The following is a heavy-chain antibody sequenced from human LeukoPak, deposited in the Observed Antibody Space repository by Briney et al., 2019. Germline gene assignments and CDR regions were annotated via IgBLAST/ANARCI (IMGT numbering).Heavy chain of an antibody. CDR2: ISAYNVNT. CDR1: GYTFTSYG. Sequence: ASVKISCKASGYTFTSYGISWVRQAPGQGLEWMGWISAYNVNTNYAQKLQGRVTMTTDTSTSTAHMELRSLRSDDTAVYYCARDSYCYDSSGSQNLDYWGQGTLVTVSS. CDR3: ARDSYCYDSSGSQNLDY. J-gene: IGHJ4*02. D-gene: IGHD3-22*01. V-gene: IGHV1-18*01.